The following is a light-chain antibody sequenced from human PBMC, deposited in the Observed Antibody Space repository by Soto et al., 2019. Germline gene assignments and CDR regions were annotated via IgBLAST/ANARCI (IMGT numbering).Light chain of an antibody. J-gene: IGLJ2*01. CDR3: CSYAGSYTFDVV. CDR1: SSDVGGYTY. CDR2: DVS. Sequence: QSALTQPRSVSGSPGQSVTISCTGTSSDVGGYTYVSWYQQHPGKAPKLMIYDVSKRPSGVPDRFSGSKSGNTASLTLSGLQAEDEADYYCCSYAGSYTFDVVFGGGTKLTVL. V-gene: IGLV2-11*01.